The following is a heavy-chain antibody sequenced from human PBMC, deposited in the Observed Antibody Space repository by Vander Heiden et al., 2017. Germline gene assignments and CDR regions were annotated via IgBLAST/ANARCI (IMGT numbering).Heavy chain of an antibody. CDR3: ARERGEWELGADY. Sequence: EVQLVESGGGLVQPGGYLRLSCAASRFTFSSYSMNWVRQAPGKGLEWVSDISSSSSTIYYADSVKGRFTISRDNAKNSLYLQMNSVRDEDTAVYYCARERGEWELGADYWGQGNLVTVSS. D-gene: IGHD1-26*01. J-gene: IGHJ4*02. V-gene: IGHV3-48*02. CDR2: ISSSSSTI. CDR1: RFTFSSYS.